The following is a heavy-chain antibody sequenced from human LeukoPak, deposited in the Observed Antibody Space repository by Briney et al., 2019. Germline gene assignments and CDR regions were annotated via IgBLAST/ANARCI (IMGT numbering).Heavy chain of an antibody. Sequence: SGGSLRLSCAASGFTFSSYGMHWVRQAPGKGLEWVAVIWYDGSNKYYADSVKGRFTISRDNSKNTLYLQMNSLRAEDTAVYYCAKDIVVVPAAFDYWGQGTLVTVSS. V-gene: IGHV3-30*02. CDR2: IWYDGSNK. D-gene: IGHD2-2*01. CDR1: GFTFSSYG. CDR3: AKDIVVVPAAFDY. J-gene: IGHJ4*02.